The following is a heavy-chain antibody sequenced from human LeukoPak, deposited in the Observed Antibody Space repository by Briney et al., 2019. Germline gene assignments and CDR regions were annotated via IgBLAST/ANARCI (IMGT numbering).Heavy chain of an antibody. J-gene: IGHJ6*03. CDR1: GFTFSNYW. CDR2: INLDGSTT. V-gene: IGHV3-74*01. D-gene: IGHD4-17*01. CDR3: ARDKTVSALRRDYMDV. Sequence: PGGSLRLSCVASGFTFSNYWMHWVRQVPGKGLVWVSRINLDGSTTTYADSVKGRFTISRDNAKNTLYLQMSSLRAEDTALYYCARDKTVSALRRDYMDVWGKGTTVAVSS.